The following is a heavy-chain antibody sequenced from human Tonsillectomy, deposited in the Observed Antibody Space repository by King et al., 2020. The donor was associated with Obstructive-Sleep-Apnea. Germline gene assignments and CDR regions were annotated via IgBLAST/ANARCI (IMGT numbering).Heavy chain of an antibody. D-gene: IGHD1-1*01. CDR2: IKADGSEK. V-gene: IGHV3-7*01. CDR1: GFTFSAYW. CDR3: ARDVSTGAFDY. Sequence: VQLVESGGGLVQPGGSLRLSCAASGFTFSAYWMSWVRQAPGKGLDWGASIKADGSEKYYVDSVKGRFTISRDNAKSSLYLQMNSLRAEDTTLYYCARDVSTGAFDYWGQGTLVTVSS. J-gene: IGHJ4*02.